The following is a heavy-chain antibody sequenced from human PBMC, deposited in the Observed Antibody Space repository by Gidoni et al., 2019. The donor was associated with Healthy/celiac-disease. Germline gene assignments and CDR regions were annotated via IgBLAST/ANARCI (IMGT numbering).Heavy chain of an antibody. CDR3: ARDSPTYYYDSSGHPFFDY. CDR2: ISSSSSYI. V-gene: IGHV3-21*01. CDR1: GFPFSSYS. D-gene: IGHD3-22*01. Sequence: EVQLVESVGGLVKPGGSLRLSCAASGFPFSSYSMNWVRQAPGKGLEWGSSISSSSSYIYNADSVKGRFTISRDNAKNSLYLQMNSLRAEDTAVYYCARDSPTYYYDSSGHPFFDYWGQGTLVTVSS. J-gene: IGHJ4*02.